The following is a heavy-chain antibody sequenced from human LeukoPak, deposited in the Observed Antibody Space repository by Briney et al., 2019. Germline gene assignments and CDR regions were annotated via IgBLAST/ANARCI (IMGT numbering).Heavy chain of an antibody. J-gene: IGHJ4*02. Sequence: ASVTVSCKASGYTFTSYGFTWVRQAPGQGLEWMGWISAYNGNTDYAQKLQGRVTMTTDTSTSTAYMELRSVRSDDTAVYFCARAYYHDTSSYQGFDFWGQGTLVTVSS. V-gene: IGHV1-18*01. CDR2: ISAYNGNT. CDR3: ARAYYHDTSSYQGFDF. CDR1: GYTFTSYG. D-gene: IGHD3-22*01.